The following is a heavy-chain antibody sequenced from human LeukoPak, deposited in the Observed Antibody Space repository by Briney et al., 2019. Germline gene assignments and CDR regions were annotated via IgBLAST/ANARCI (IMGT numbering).Heavy chain of an antibody. Sequence: PSETLSLTCTVSGGSISSSSYYWGWIRQPPGKGLEWIGSIYCSGSTYYNPSLKSRVTISVDTSKNQFSLKLSSVTAADTAVYYCARVVLWKIAVAGNAXFDYXXXGTLVTVSS. CDR2: IYCSGST. CDR3: ARVVLWKIAVAGNAXFDY. J-gene: IGHJ4*01. CDR1: GGSISSSSYY. V-gene: IGHV4-39*01. D-gene: IGHD6-19*01.